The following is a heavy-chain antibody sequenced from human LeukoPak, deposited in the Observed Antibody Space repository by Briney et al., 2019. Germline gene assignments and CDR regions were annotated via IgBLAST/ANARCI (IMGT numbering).Heavy chain of an antibody. Sequence: ASETLSLTCTVSGGSFEHYFWSWIRQPPGKGLELLGYVYYTGSTDYSPSLKSRLSISADTAKNQFSLNLRSVTAADTAVYFCASHRRSHGAEYWGQGTLVTVSS. V-gene: IGHV4-59*08. CDR1: GGSFEHYF. CDR3: ASHRRSHGAEY. CDR2: VYYTGST. J-gene: IGHJ4*02. D-gene: IGHD5-18*01.